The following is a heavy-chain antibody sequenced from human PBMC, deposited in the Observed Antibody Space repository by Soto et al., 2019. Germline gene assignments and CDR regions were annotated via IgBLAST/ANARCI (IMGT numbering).Heavy chain of an antibody. CDR3: AKDYKRGIAVAGTLLDY. Sequence: GSLRLSCAASGFTFSSYGMHWVRQAPGKGLEWVAVISYDGSNKYYADSVKGRFTISRDNSKNTLYLQMNSLRAEDAAVYYCAKDYKRGIAVAGTLLDYWGQGTLVTVSS. J-gene: IGHJ4*02. CDR1: GFTFSSYG. CDR2: ISYDGSNK. D-gene: IGHD6-19*01. V-gene: IGHV3-30*18.